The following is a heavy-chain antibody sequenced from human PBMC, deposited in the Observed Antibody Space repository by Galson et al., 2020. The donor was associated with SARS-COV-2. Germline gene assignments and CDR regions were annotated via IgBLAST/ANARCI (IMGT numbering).Heavy chain of an antibody. CDR1: GFTFSSYW. V-gene: IGHV3-7*03. Sequence: TGGSLRLSCAASGFTFSSYWMSWVRQAPGKGLEWVANINQEGSEKYSVDSVKGRFTISRDNAKNSLYLQMNSLRAEDTAVYYCARDWDYDYVWGPSMYNWFDPWGQGTLVTVSS. CDR3: ARDWDYDYVWGPSMYNWFDP. J-gene: IGHJ5*02. D-gene: IGHD3-16*01. CDR2: INQEGSEK.